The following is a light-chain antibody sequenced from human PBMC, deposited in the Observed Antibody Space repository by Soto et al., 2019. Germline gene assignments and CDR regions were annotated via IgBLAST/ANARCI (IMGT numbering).Light chain of an antibody. J-gene: IGKJ1*01. CDR2: AAS. CDR3: QQYNDAPWT. CDR1: QGMSNY. Sequence: DIQMTQSPSSLSASVGDRVTITCRASQGMSNYLAWYQQKPGKVPKLLIYAASTLQSGVPSRFSGSGSGTDFTLTISSLQPEDVATYYCQQYNDAPWTFGPGTKVEIK. V-gene: IGKV1-27*01.